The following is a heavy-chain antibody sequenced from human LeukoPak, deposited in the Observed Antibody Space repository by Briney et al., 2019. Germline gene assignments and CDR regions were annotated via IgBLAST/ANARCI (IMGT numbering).Heavy chain of an antibody. Sequence: ASVKVSCKASGYTFTDYDITWVRQAPGQGLEWMGRVSPYNGNTYYSQRFQDRVIITKDTSTGTAYMDLRDLRTDDTAMYYCARNGRVRRVVKDLFEYCGQGTLVAVSS. D-gene: IGHD3-10*01. CDR3: ARNGRVRRVVKDLFEY. CDR1: GYTFTDYD. CDR2: VSPYNGNT. J-gene: IGHJ4*02. V-gene: IGHV1-18*01.